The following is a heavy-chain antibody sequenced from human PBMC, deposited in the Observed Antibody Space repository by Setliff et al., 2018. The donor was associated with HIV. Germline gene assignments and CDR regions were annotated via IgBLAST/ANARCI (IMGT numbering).Heavy chain of an antibody. CDR3: ATPHREREDDAFDI. CDR1: GGSISSYC. Sequence: PSETLSLTCTVSGGSISSYCWNWIRQPPGKGLEWIGYIFASGSSLYNPSLQSRVSISIDTSKNQFFPKLSSVTAADTAMYYCATPHREREDDAFDIWGQGTKVTVSS. D-gene: IGHD1-1*01. CDR2: IFASGSS. J-gene: IGHJ3*02. V-gene: IGHV4-4*09.